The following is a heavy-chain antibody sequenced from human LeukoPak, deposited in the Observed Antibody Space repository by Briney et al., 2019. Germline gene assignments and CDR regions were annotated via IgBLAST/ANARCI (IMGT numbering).Heavy chain of an antibody. J-gene: IGHJ4*02. CDR2: IYYSGST. D-gene: IGHD5-24*01. Sequence: NSSETLSLTCTVSGGSISSYYWSWIRQPPGKGLEWIGYIYYSGSTNYNPSLKSRVTISVDTSKNQFSLKLSSVTAADTAVYYCARDPDGYLFFDYWGQGTLVTVSS. V-gene: IGHV4-59*01. CDR1: GGSISSYY. CDR3: ARDPDGYLFFDY.